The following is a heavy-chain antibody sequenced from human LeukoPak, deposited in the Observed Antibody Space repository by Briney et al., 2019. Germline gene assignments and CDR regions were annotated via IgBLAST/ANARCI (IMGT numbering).Heavy chain of an antibody. Sequence: SETLSLTCTVSGGSISSYYWSWIRQPPGKGLEWIGYIYYSGSTNYNPSLKSRVTISVDTSKNQFSLKLSSVTAADTAVYFCARAYCGGDCTAGGAFDIWGQGTMVTVSS. V-gene: IGHV4-59*12. CDR1: GGSISSYY. D-gene: IGHD2-21*01. J-gene: IGHJ3*02. CDR3: ARAYCGGDCTAGGAFDI. CDR2: IYYSGST.